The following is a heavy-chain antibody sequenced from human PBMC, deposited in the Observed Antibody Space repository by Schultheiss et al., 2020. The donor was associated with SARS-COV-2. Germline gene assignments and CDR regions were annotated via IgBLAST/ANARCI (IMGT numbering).Heavy chain of an antibody. D-gene: IGHD6-6*01. J-gene: IGHJ5*02. CDR2: IYYSGST. CDR1: GGSFSGYY. V-gene: IGHV4-34*09. Sequence: SQTLSLTCAVYGGSFSGYYWSWIRQPPGKGLEWIGSIYYSGSTYYNPSLKSRVTISVDTSKNQFSLKLSSVTAADTAVYYCARLAARRGWFDPWGQGTLVTVSS. CDR3: ARLAARRGWFDP.